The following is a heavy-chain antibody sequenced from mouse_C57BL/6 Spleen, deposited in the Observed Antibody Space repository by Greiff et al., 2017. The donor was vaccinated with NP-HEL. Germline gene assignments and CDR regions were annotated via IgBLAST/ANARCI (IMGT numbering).Heavy chain of an antibody. V-gene: IGHV1-42*01. CDR3: ARNRLWLRRDAMDY. Sequence: EVQLQQSGPELVKPGASVKISCKASGYSFTGYYMNWVKQSPEKSLDWIGEINPSTGGTTYNQKFKAKATLTVDKSSSTAYMQLKSLTSEDSAVYYCARNRLWLRRDAMDYWGQGTSVTVSS. CDR2: INPSTGGT. J-gene: IGHJ4*01. D-gene: IGHD2-2*01. CDR1: GYSFTGYY.